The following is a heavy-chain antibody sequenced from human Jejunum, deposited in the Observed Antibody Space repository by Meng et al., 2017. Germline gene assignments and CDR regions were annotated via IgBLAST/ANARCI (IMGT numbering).Heavy chain of an antibody. CDR2: IMPFFDTP. D-gene: IGHD3-22*01. J-gene: IGHJ3*02. V-gene: IGHV1-69*13. CDR1: VGTFTNYA. CDR3: AHSRGSTGVAFDI. Sequence: SSVNVSCQASVGTFTNYALIWVRQAPAQGLEWIGAIMPFFDTPNPAQKFQGRVTLTADESTTTAYMELRTLTSEDPAVYFCAHSRGSTGVAFDIWGQGTMVTVSS.